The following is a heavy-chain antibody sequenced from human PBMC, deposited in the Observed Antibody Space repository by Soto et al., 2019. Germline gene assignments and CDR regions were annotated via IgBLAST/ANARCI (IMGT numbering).Heavy chain of an antibody. D-gene: IGHD5-12*01. CDR2: IYYSGST. V-gene: IGHV4-31*03. Sequence: PSETLSLTCTVSGGSISSGGYYWSWIRQHPGKGLEWIGYIYYSGSTYYNPSLKSRVTISVDTSKNQFSLKLSSVTAADTAVYYCARAWGRVATIYNFDYWGQGTLVTVSS. CDR1: GGSISSGGYY. J-gene: IGHJ4*02. CDR3: ARAWGRVATIYNFDY.